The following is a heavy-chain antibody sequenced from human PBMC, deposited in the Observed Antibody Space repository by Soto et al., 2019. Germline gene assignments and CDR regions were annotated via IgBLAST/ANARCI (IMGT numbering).Heavy chain of an antibody. V-gene: IGHV3-21*01. CDR1: GFTFSNYS. Sequence: SLRLSRAAYGFTFSNYSVNWVRRAPGKGLEWVSSISSSSSYIYYADSVKGRFTISRDNAKNSLYLQMNSLRAEDTAVYYCARDPKGGGNPDYWGQGTLVTVSS. CDR2: ISSSSSYI. CDR3: ARDPKGGGNPDY. J-gene: IGHJ4*02. D-gene: IGHD2-15*01.